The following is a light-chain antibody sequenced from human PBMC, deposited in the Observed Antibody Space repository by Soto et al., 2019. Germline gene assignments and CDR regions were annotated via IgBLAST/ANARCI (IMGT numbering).Light chain of an antibody. CDR3: QQYDSLRIT. CDR2: KAS. V-gene: IGKV1-5*03. Sequence: DIQMTQSPSTLSASVGDRVTITCRASQSISSWLAWYQQKPGKAPKLLIYKASSLESGVPSRFSGVGSGTDFTFTISSLQPEDIATYFCQQYDSLRITFGQGTRLEI. J-gene: IGKJ5*01. CDR1: QSISSW.